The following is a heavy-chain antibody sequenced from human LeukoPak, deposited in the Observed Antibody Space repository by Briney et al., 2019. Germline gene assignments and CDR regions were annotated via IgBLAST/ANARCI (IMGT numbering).Heavy chain of an antibody. V-gene: IGHV1-69*05. Sequence: SVKVSCKASGGTFSSYAISWVRQAPGQGLEWMGGIIPIFGTANYAQKFQGRVTITTDESTSTAYMELGSLRSEDTAVYYCASTRRYYYDSSGPFDYWGQGTLVTVSS. J-gene: IGHJ4*02. CDR1: GGTFSSYA. CDR2: IIPIFGTA. D-gene: IGHD3-22*01. CDR3: ASTRRYYYDSSGPFDY.